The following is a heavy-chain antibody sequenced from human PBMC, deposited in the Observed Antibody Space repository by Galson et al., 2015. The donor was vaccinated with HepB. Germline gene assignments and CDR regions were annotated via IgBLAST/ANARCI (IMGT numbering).Heavy chain of an antibody. CDR1: GFTFSSYS. Sequence: SLRLSCAASGFTFSSYSMNWVRQAPGKGLEWVSSISRDSTYIHYTDSVKGRFTISRDSAQNSVYLQMNSLSADDTAVYYCTRGYSTATGSDGYYYYGMDVWGRGTTVSVSS. D-gene: IGHD2-2*01. CDR2: ISRDSTYI. J-gene: IGHJ6*02. V-gene: IGHV3-21*01. CDR3: TRGYSTATGSDGYYYYGMDV.